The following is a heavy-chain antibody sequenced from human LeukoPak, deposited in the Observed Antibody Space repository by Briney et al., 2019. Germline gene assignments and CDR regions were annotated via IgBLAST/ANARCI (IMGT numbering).Heavy chain of an antibody. J-gene: IGHJ4*02. CDR2: TNSDGSYT. D-gene: IGHD6-19*01. CDR3: ARVYSSGWYGAFDY. CDR1: RFTLSSYW. Sequence: PGGSLRLSCVASRFTLSSYWMNWVRQAPGKGLVWVARTNSDGSYTDYADSVKGRFIISRDNAKNTLYLQMNSLRAEDTAVYYCARVYSSGWYGAFDYWGQGTLVTVSS. V-gene: IGHV3-74*01.